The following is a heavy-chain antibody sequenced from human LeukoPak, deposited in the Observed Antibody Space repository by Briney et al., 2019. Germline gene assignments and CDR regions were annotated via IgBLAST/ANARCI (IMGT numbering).Heavy chain of an antibody. D-gene: IGHD5-12*01. Sequence: SETLSLTCTVSGGSIYNYYWSWIRQPAGKGLEWIGRAYTSGNNNYNPSLKSRVTISVDTSKNQFSLKLSSVTAADTAVYYCARGYSGYDPTYFDYWGQGTLVTVSS. CDR1: GGSIYNYY. J-gene: IGHJ4*02. V-gene: IGHV4-4*07. CDR2: AYTSGNN. CDR3: ARGYSGYDPTYFDY.